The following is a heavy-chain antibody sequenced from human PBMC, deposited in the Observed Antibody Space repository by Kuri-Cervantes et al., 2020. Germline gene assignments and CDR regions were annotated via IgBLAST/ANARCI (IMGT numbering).Heavy chain of an antibody. J-gene: IGHJ4*02. CDR2: IDYSGIT. Sequence: SETLSLTCIVSGDSISSYYWSWIRQPPGKGLEWIGYIDYSGITSYNPSLKSRVTISVDTSKKQFSLELVSVTAADTAVYYCARYHDTGGYYFDFWGQGALVTVSS. CDR1: GDSISSYY. CDR3: ARYHDTGGYYFDF. V-gene: IGHV4-59*01. D-gene: IGHD3-22*01.